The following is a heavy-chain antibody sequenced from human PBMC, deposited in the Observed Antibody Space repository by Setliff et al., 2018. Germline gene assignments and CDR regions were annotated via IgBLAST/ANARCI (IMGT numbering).Heavy chain of an antibody. CDR2: INHSGST. CDR1: GGSFSGYY. CDR3: ARGGPGIRLWSPGRYYGMDV. D-gene: IGHD5-18*01. J-gene: IGHJ6*02. Sequence: TLSLTCAVYGGSFSGYYWSWIRQPPGKGLEWIGEINHSGSTNYNPSLKSRVTISVDTSKNQFSLKLSSVTAADTAVYYCARGGPGIRLWSPGRYYGMDVWGQGTTVTVSS. V-gene: IGHV4-34*01.